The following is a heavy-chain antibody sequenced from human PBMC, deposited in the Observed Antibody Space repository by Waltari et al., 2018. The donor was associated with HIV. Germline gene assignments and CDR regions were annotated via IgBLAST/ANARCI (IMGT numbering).Heavy chain of an antibody. D-gene: IGHD4-4*01. Sequence: QVQLQESGPGQVKPSETLSLTCTVSGGSIGSYYWSWIRQPPGKGLEWIGSIYYSGNTNYNAPLKGRVTISVDTSKNQFSLNLSSVTAADTAVYYCARVDYNSFSYYDYMDVWGKGTTVTVSS. CDR3: ARVDYNSFSYYDYMDV. J-gene: IGHJ6*03. CDR1: GGSIGSYY. V-gene: IGHV4-59*01. CDR2: IYYSGNT.